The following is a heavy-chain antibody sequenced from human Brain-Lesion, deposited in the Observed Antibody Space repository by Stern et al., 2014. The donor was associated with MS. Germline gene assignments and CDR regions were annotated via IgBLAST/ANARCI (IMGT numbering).Heavy chain of an antibody. D-gene: IGHD1-26*01. CDR2: IYYSGFT. V-gene: IGHV4-39*01. J-gene: IGHJ4*02. CDR3: ARHDSVPRPSQLYSARDRGPGYFDY. CDR1: GGSISSSTYY. Sequence: QLVESDPGLVKPSETLSLTCTVSGGSISSSTYYWAWIRQPPGKGLEWIGNIYYSGFTYYNPSLKSRVTISVDMSKNQFSLKLSSVTAADTAIYYCARHDSVPRPSQLYSARDRGPGYFDYWGQGTLVTVSS.